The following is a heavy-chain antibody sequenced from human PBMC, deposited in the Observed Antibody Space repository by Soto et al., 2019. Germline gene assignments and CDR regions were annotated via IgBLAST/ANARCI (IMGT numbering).Heavy chain of an antibody. CDR1: GFTFSSYI. CDR2: ISSSSSTI. J-gene: IGHJ6*02. V-gene: IGHV3-48*02. CDR3: AREFATVTTSYYYGMDV. D-gene: IGHD4-4*01. Sequence: GGSLRLSCAASGFTFSSYIMNWVRQSPGKGLEWVSYISSSSSTIYYADSVKGRFTISRDNAKNSLYLQMNSLRDEDTAVYYCAREFATVTTSYYYGMDVWGQATTVTVSS.